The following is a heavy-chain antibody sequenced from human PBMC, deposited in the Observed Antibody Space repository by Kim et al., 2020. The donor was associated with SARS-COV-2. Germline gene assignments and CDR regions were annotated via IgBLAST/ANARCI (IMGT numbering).Heavy chain of an antibody. CDR3: AREGYYYDSSEGYYGMDV. CDR1: GGSISSSNW. V-gene: IGHV4-4*02. J-gene: IGHJ6*02. D-gene: IGHD3-22*01. CDR2: IYHSGST. Sequence: SETLSLTCAVSGGSISSSNWWSWVRQPPGKGLEWIGEIYHSGSTNYNPSLKSRVTISVDKSKNQFSLKLSSVTAADTAVYYCAREGYYYDSSEGYYGMDVWGQGTTVTVSS.